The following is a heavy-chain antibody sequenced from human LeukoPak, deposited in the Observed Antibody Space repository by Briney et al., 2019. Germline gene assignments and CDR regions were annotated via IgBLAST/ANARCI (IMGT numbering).Heavy chain of an antibody. Sequence: ASVKVSCKASGYTFTGYYMHWVRQAPGQGLEWMGWINPNSGGTNYAQKFQGRVTITADESTSTAYMELSSLRSEDTAVYYCARESVAGMTTDYWGQGTLVTVSS. CDR3: ARESVAGMTTDY. CDR2: INPNSGGT. V-gene: IGHV1-2*02. J-gene: IGHJ4*02. D-gene: IGHD6-19*01. CDR1: GYTFTGYY.